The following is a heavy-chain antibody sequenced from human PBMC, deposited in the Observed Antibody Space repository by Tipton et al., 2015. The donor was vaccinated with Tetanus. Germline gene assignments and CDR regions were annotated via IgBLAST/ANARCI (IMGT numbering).Heavy chain of an antibody. J-gene: IGHJ4*02. Sequence: SLRLSCAASGFTFSSYAMNWVRQAPGKGLEWVAAISGRDGNTYYADSVRGRFTISRDNSKNTLYLQMNSLRAEDTAVYYCATNTSGYYDFWGQGTLVTVSS. D-gene: IGHD6-19*01. V-gene: IGHV3-23*01. CDR3: ATNTSGYYDF. CDR2: ISGRDGNT. CDR1: GFTFSSYA.